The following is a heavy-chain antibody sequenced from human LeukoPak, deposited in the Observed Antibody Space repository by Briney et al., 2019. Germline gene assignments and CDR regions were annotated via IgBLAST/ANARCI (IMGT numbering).Heavy chain of an antibody. CDR3: TRGPIQLWIHNAMDV. J-gene: IGHJ6*02. V-gene: IGHV3-49*04. CDR2: IRSRAYRGTT. Sequence: GGSLTLSCTTSGFTFGAHAMSRVRQAPGKGLEWVVFIRSRAYRGTTEYAASVKDRFIISREDSRNIAYLQMNSLRIEDTAVYYCTRGPIQLWIHNAMDVWGQGTTVIVSS. CDR1: GFTFGAHA. D-gene: IGHD5-18*01.